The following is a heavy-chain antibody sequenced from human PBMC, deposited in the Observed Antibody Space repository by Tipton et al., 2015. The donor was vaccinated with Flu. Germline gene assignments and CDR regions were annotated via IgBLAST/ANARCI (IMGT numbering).Heavy chain of an antibody. CDR3: ARETIFGVAH. J-gene: IGHJ4*02. CDR2: IYYSGST. D-gene: IGHD3-3*01. Sequence: TLSLTCTVSGGSISSSSYYWGWIRQPPGKGLEWIGSIYYSGSTYYNPSLKSRVTISVDTSKNQFSLKLSSVTAADTAVYYWARETIFGVAHWGQGTLVTVSS. CDR1: GGSISSSSYY. V-gene: IGHV4-39*07.